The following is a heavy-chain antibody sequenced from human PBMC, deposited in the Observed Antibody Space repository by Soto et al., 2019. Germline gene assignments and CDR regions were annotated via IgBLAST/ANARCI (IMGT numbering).Heavy chain of an antibody. D-gene: IGHD6-13*01. CDR1: GFTFDDYT. CDR2: ISWDGGST. Sequence: GESLKISCAASGFTFDDYTMHWVRQAPGKGLEWVSLISWDGGSTYYADSVKGRFTISRDNSKNSLYLQMNSLRTEDTALYYCAKDITAGDYYYGMDVWGQGTTVTVSS. J-gene: IGHJ6*02. CDR3: AKDITAGDYYYGMDV. V-gene: IGHV3-43*01.